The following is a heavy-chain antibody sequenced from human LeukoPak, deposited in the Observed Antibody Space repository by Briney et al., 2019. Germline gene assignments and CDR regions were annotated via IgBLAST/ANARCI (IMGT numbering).Heavy chain of an antibody. CDR3: AKDISQGYTFGSIEEDY. CDR2: ISESDGST. CDR1: GSTFSRHA. D-gene: IGHD5-18*01. V-gene: IGHV3-23*01. J-gene: IGHJ4*02. Sequence: PGGSLRLSCAASGSTFSRHAMSWVRQAPGKGLEWLSAISESDGSTYYADSVKGRFTISRDNSKNTLYLQMNSLGADDTAVYFCAKDISQGYTFGSIEEDYWGQGTLVTVSS.